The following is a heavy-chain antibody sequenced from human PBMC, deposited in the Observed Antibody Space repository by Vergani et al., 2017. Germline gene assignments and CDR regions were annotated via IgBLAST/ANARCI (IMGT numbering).Heavy chain of an antibody. D-gene: IGHD5-24*01. J-gene: IGHJ4*02. V-gene: IGHV3-33*03. CDR3: AKEGGTVREGYSPGY. CDR2: IWYDGSNK. CDR1: GFTFSNYG. Sequence: QVQLVESGGSVVQPGRSLRLSCAASGFTFSNYGLHWVRQAPGKGLEWVALIWYDGSNKKYVDSVKGRFTISRDNSKNTLYLQMNSLRGEDTAVYYCAKEGGTVREGYSPGYWGQGTPVTVSS.